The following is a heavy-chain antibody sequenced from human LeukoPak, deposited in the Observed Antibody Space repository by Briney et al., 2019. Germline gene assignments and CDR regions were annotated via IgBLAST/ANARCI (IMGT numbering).Heavy chain of an antibody. J-gene: IGHJ4*02. D-gene: IGHD6-19*01. V-gene: IGHV4-34*01. CDR1: GGSFSGYY. Sequence: SETLSLTCAVYGGSFSGYYWSWMRQPPGKGLECLGEINHSGSTNYNPSLKSRVTISVDTSKNQFSLKLSSVTAADTAVYYCARSRGSGWNVRLYYFDYWGQGTLVTVSS. CDR2: INHSGST. CDR3: ARSRGSGWNVRLYYFDY.